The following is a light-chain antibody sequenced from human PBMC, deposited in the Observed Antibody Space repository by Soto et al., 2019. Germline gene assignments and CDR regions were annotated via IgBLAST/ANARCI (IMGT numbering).Light chain of an antibody. J-gene: IGKJ2*01. V-gene: IGKV1-5*01. CDR3: QQYNSYSYT. CDR2: DAS. Sequence: DIQMTQSPSTLSASVGDRVTITCRASQSFSTWLAWYQQKPGKAPKLLIYDASSLESGVPSRFSGSGSGTEFTLNISSLQPDDFATYYCQQYNSYSYTFGQGTKLEIK. CDR1: QSFSTW.